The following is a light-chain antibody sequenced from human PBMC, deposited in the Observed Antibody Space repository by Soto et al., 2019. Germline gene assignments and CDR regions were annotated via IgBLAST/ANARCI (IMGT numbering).Light chain of an antibody. CDR2: LNS. Sequence: QSVLTQPPSVSGAPGQRVTISCTGSSSNIGAGYDVHWYQQLPGTAPKLLVYLNSTRPSGVPDRFSGSKSGTSASLAITGLQAEDEADYYCQSYDRSLSGSVFGGGTKLTVL. V-gene: IGLV1-40*01. CDR1: SSNIGAGYD. J-gene: IGLJ2*01. CDR3: QSYDRSLSGSV.